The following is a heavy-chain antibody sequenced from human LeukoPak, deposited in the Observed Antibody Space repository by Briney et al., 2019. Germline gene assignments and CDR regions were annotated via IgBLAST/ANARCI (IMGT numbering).Heavy chain of an antibody. CDR3: ARANALYCSSTSCLFDY. CDR1: GYTFTDYY. J-gene: IGHJ4*02. Sequence: GASVKVSCKASGYTFTDYYIHWVRQAPGQGLEWMAWINPNSGGTYYAQNFHDRITLTRDTSISTAYMELSRLRSDDTAIYYCARANALYCSSTSCLFDYWGQGTLDTVSS. D-gene: IGHD2-2*01. CDR2: INPNSGGT. V-gene: IGHV1-2*02.